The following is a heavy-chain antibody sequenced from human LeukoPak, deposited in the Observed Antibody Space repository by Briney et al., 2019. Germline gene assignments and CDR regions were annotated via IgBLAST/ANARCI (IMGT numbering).Heavy chain of an antibody. CDR3: ARQHATYSSSWSSSPLGDFDY. Sequence: SETLSLTCTVSGGSISSYYWSWIRQPPGKGLEWIGYIYYSGSTNYNPSLKSRVTISVDTSKNQFSLKLSSVTAADTAVYYCARQHATYSSSWSSSPLGDFDYWGQGTLVTVSS. V-gene: IGHV4-59*08. CDR2: IYYSGST. D-gene: IGHD6-13*01. J-gene: IGHJ4*02. CDR1: GGSISSYY.